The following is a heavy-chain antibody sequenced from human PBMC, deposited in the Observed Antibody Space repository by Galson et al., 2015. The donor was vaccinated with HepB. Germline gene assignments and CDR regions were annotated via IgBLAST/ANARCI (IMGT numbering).Heavy chain of an antibody. CDR3: ASHAEGSYGGVYAFDI. J-gene: IGHJ3*02. D-gene: IGHD1-26*01. CDR2: ISSSSTYI. V-gene: IGHV3-21*01. CDR1: GFTFSRYS. Sequence: SLRLSCAASGFTFSRYSMNWVRQAPGKGLEWVSSISSSSTYIYYADSVKGRFTISRDNAKNSLYLQMNSLRAEDTAVYYCASHAEGSYGGVYAFDIWGQGTMVTVSS.